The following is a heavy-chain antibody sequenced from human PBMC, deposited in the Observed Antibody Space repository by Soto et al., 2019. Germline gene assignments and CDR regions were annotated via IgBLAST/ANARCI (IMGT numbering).Heavy chain of an antibody. Sequence: EVPLLESGGGLVQPGGSLRLSCAASGFTFSSYAMSWVRQAPGKGLEWVSAISGSGGSTYYADSVKGRFTISRDNSKNTLYLQMNSLRAEDTAVYYCAKDGQMYYYDSSGLDYWGQGTLVTVS. CDR3: AKDGQMYYYDSSGLDY. V-gene: IGHV3-23*01. D-gene: IGHD3-22*01. CDR1: GFTFSSYA. CDR2: ISGSGGST. J-gene: IGHJ4*02.